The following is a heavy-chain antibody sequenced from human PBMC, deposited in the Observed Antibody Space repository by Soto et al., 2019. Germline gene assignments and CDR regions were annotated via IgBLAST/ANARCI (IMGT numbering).Heavy chain of an antibody. Sequence: PSETLSLTCTVSGGSISSYYWSWIRQPPWKCLEWIGYIYYSGSTYYNPSLKSRVTISVDTSKNQFSLKLSSVTAADTAVYYCASFTIFGVVKTPVYGMDVWGQGTKVTVSS. CDR1: GGSISSYY. J-gene: IGHJ6*02. CDR2: IYYSGST. D-gene: IGHD3-3*01. CDR3: ASFTIFGVVKTPVYGMDV. V-gene: IGHV4-59*06.